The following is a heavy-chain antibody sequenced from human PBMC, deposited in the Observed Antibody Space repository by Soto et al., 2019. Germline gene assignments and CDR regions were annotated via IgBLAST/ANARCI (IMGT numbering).Heavy chain of an antibody. CDR2: MSPDDGDT. V-gene: IGHV1-8*01. Sequence: QVQLVQSGAEVKKPGASVKVSCKASGYTFNSYDFNWVRQATGQGLEWLGWMSPDDGDTGYAQKFQGRLILTRDTSVDTAYLDLSSLEPDDTAVYYCARHEPETGSFDYWGQGTLVTVSS. CDR3: ARHEPETGSFDY. J-gene: IGHJ4*02. CDR1: GYTFNSYD.